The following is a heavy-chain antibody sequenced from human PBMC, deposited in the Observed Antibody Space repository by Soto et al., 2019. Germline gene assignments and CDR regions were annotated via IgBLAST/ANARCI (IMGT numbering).Heavy chain of an antibody. CDR1: GFTFSSYG. Sequence: GGSLRLSCAASGFTFSSYGMHWVRQAPGKGLEWVAVIWYDGSNKYYADSVKGRFTISRDNSKNTLYLQMNSLRAEDTAVYYCARGSSGGSGWYSYYYYGMDVWGQGTTVTVSS. J-gene: IGHJ6*02. CDR2: IWYDGSNK. V-gene: IGHV3-33*01. D-gene: IGHD6-19*01. CDR3: ARGSSGGSGWYSYYYYGMDV.